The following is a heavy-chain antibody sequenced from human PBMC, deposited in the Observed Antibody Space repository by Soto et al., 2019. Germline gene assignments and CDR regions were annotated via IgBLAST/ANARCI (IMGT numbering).Heavy chain of an antibody. V-gene: IGHV3-23*01. D-gene: IGHD2-21*02. Sequence: GGSLRLSCAASGFTFSSYAMSWVRQAPGKGLEWVSAIGGSGGSTYYADSVKGRFTISRDNSKNTLYLQMNSLRAEDTAVYYCAKDLREGVYCGGDCYFDYWGQGTLVTVSS. CDR3: AKDLREGVYCGGDCYFDY. CDR1: GFTFSSYA. CDR2: IGGSGGST. J-gene: IGHJ4*02.